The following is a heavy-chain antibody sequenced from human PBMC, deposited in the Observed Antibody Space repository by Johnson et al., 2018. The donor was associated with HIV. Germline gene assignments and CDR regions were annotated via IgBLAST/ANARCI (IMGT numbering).Heavy chain of an antibody. V-gene: IGHV3-30*04. CDR1: GFTFSSYA. Sequence: QVQLVESGGGAVQPGRSLRLSCAASGFTFSSYAMHWVRQAPGKGLEWVAVISYDGSNKYYADFVRARYTISRDNSKNTLYLQMNSLRDEDTAVYYCARVEQYGVSFGALDIWGQGTMVTVSS. D-gene: IGHD2-15*01. CDR3: ARVEQYGVSFGALDI. CDR2: ISYDGSNK. J-gene: IGHJ3*02.